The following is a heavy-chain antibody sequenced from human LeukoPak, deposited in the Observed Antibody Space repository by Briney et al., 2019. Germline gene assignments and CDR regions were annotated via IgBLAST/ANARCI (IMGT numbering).Heavy chain of an antibody. V-gene: IGHV3-30*02. CDR1: GFTFSSYG. D-gene: IGHD3-10*01. CDR3: AKDPNYYGSGSFPWFDP. CDR2: IRYDGSNK. J-gene: IGHJ5*02. Sequence: GGSLRLSCAASGFTFSSYGMHWVRQAPGKGLEWVAFIRYDGSNKYYADSVKGRFTISRDNSKNTLYLQMNSLRAEDTAVCYCAKDPNYYGSGSFPWFDPWGQGTLVTVSS.